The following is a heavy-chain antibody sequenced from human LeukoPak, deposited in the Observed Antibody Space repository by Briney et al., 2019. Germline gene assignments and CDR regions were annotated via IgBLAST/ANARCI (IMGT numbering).Heavy chain of an antibody. J-gene: IGHJ4*02. V-gene: IGHV3-21*01. CDR3: ARRERITIFGVVISSAFDY. D-gene: IGHD3-3*01. CDR2: ISSSSSYI. Sequence: GGSLRLPCAASGFTFSSYSMNWVRQAPGKGLEWVSSISSSSSYIYYADSVKGRFTISRDNAKNSLYLQMNSLRAEDTAVYYCARRERITIFGVVISSAFDYWGQGTLVTVSS. CDR1: GFTFSSYS.